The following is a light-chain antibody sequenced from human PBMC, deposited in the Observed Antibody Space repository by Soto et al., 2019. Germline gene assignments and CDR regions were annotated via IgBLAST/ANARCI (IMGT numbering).Light chain of an antibody. J-gene: IGKJ4*01. CDR1: QNIDNY. CDR3: QESYSSPAVS. V-gene: IGKV1-39*01. Sequence: DIQMTQSPSSLSASLGDTVTIACRASQNIDNYLNWYQHKPGEAPKLLIYASSTLQSGVPAGFSGSGSGTQFTLTISTLQAEDIATYFCQESYSSPAVSFGGGTKVDIK. CDR2: ASS.